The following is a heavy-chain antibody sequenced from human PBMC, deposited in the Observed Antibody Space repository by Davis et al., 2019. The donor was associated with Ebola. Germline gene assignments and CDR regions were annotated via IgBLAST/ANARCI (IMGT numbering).Heavy chain of an antibody. CDR2: IGTAGDT. J-gene: IGHJ4*02. D-gene: IGHD3-3*01. CDR3: ARWSILGQ. CDR1: GFTFSSYD. V-gene: IGHV3-13*01. Sequence: GESLKISCAASGFTFSSYDMHWVRQATGKGLEWVSAIGTAGDTYYPGSVKGRFTISRENAKNSLYLQMNSLRDEDTAVYYCARWSILGQWGQGTLVTVSS.